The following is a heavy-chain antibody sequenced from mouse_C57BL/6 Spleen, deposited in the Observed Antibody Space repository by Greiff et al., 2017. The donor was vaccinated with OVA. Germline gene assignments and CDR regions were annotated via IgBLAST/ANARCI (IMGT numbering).Heavy chain of an antibody. Sequence: QVQLQQPGAELVKPGASVKLSCKASGYTFTSYWMQWVKQRPGQGLEWIGEIDPSDSYTNYNQKFKGKATLTVDTSSSTAYMQLSSLTSENSAVYYCARIYGSHHYLDYWGQGTTLTVSS. CDR1: GYTFTSYW. CDR2: IDPSDSYT. V-gene: IGHV1-50*01. CDR3: ARIYGSHHYLDY. J-gene: IGHJ2*01. D-gene: IGHD1-1*01.